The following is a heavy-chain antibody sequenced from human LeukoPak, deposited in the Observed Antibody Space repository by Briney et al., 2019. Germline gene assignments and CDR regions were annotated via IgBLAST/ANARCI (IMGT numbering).Heavy chain of an antibody. CDR3: ARRHSDSSGFYTA. V-gene: IGHV4-39*01. J-gene: IGHJ5*02. Sequence: PSETLSLTCTVSGDSFSRSSYYWDWIRQPPGKGLEWIGSISYSGITYYNPSLKSRVTISIDTSKRQFSLNPTSVTATDTAVYYCARRHSDSSGFYTAWGQGTLVTVSS. CDR2: ISYSGIT. CDR1: GDSFSRSSYY. D-gene: IGHD3-22*01.